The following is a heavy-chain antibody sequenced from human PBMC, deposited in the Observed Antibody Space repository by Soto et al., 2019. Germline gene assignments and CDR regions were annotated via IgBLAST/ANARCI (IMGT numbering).Heavy chain of an antibody. CDR2: ISYDGSNK. J-gene: IGHJ4*02. D-gene: IGHD6-19*01. Sequence: QVQLVESGGDVVQPGRSLRLSCAASGFTFSSYGMHWVRQSPGKGLEWVALISYDGSNKDYADSVKGRFTISRDNSKNTLYLQMNSLRAEDTDVYYCAKDWAVAGPSTYDYWGQGTLVTVSS. CDR3: AKDWAVAGPSTYDY. V-gene: IGHV3-30*18. CDR1: GFTFSSYG.